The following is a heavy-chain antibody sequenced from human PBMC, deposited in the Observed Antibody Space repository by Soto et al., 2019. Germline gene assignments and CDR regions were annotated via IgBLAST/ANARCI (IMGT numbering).Heavy chain of an antibody. CDR3: ARVPIAVAGPIGFDP. V-gene: IGHV6-1*01. D-gene: IGHD6-19*01. J-gene: IGHJ5*02. Sequence: SQTLSLTCAISGASVSSNSAAWNWIRQSPSRGLEWLGRTYYRSKWYNDYAVSVKSRITINPDTSKNQFSLQLNSVTPEDTAVYYCARVPIAVAGPIGFDPWGQGTLVTVSS. CDR2: TYYRSKWYN. CDR1: GASVSSNSAA.